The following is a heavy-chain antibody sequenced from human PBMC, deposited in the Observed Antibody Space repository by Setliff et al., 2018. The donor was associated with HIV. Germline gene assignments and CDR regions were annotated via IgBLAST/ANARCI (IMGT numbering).Heavy chain of an antibody. J-gene: IGHJ5*02. CDR2: MNPNSGDT. CDR3: AKWYYTFWSGYPARNNWFDP. D-gene: IGHD3-3*01. CDR1: GYTSTNYD. V-gene: IGHV1-8*02. Sequence: ASVKVSCKASGYTSTNYDINWVRQATGQGLEWMGWMNPNSGDTGYAQNFQGIVTMTRNTSISTAYMELSSLRSEDTAVYYCAKWYYTFWSGYPARNNWFDPWGQGTLVTVSS.